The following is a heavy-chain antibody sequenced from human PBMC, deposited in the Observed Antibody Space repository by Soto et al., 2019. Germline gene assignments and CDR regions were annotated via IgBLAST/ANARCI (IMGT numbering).Heavy chain of an antibody. J-gene: IGHJ6*04. V-gene: IGHV1-69*13. D-gene: IGHD6-13*01. CDR3: ARGTEKLVSSGMGG. CDR1: GGTFSSYA. CDR2: IIPIFGTA. Sequence: ASVKVSCKASGGTFSSYAISWVRQAPGQGLEWMGGIIPIFGTANYAQKFQGRVTITADESTSTAYMELSSLRSEDTAVYYCARGTEKLVSSGMGGWGKGHTVTVSS.